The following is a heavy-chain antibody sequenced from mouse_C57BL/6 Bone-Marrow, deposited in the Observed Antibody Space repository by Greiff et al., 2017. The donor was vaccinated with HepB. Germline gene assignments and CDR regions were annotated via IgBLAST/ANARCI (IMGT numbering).Heavy chain of an antibody. J-gene: IGHJ3*01. V-gene: IGHV1-26*01. Sequence: LVEPGASVKISCKASGYTFTDYYMNWVKQSHGKSLEWIGDINPNNGGTSYNQKFKGKATLTVDKSSSTAYMELRSLTSEDSAVYYCAGYDYPWFAYWGQGTLVTVSA. CDR3: AGYDYPWFAY. CDR1: GYTFTDYY. D-gene: IGHD2-4*01. CDR2: INPNNGGT.